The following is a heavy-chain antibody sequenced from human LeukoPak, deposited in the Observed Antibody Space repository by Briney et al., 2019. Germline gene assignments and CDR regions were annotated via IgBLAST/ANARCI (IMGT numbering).Heavy chain of an antibody. V-gene: IGHV1-2*02. CDR2: INPYNGGT. Sequence: GASVKVSCRASGYTFTGYYMHWERQAPGQGPEWMGWINPYNGGTNYAQKYQGRVTMTRDTSISTAYMELSRLRSDDTGVYYCARDPGAGAVPAAPDYYYYHLDVWGKGTTVSVSS. J-gene: IGHJ6*03. CDR3: ARDPGAGAVPAAPDYYYYHLDV. CDR1: GYTFTGYY. D-gene: IGHD2-2*01.